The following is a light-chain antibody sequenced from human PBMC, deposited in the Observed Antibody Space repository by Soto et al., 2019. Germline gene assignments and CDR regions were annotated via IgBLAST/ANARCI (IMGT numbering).Light chain of an antibody. V-gene: IGKV3-20*01. CDR3: QRYGSSPLYA. Sequence: EIVLTQSPGTLSLSPGERATFSCRTSQTINTEFLAWYQQRPGLAPRLLIHGTSNRATGIPDRFSGSGSGTDFTXTXSALEPEDFAVYYCQRYGSSPLYAFGQGTKLEI. J-gene: IGKJ2*01. CDR2: GTS. CDR1: QTINTEF.